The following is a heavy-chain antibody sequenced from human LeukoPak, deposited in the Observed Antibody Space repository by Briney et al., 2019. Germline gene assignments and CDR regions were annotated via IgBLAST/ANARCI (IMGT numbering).Heavy chain of an antibody. Sequence: VSXXXXGYXXXXYGISXVRQAPGQGLEWMGWISAYNGNTNYAQKLQGRVTMTTDTSTSTAYMELRSLRSDDTAVYYCARDRNGYDSSWYGYYYGMDVWGQGTTVTVSS. CDR2: ISAYNGNT. D-gene: IGHD6-13*01. V-gene: IGHV1-18*01. J-gene: IGHJ6*02. CDR3: ARDRNGYDSSWYGYYYGMDV. CDR1: GYXXXXYG.